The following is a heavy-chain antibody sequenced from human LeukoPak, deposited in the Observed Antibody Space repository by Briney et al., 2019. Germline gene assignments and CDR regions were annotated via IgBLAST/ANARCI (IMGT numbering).Heavy chain of an antibody. CDR1: GFTVSSNY. CDR3: ASLVGGSKTYFDL. Sequence: GGSLRLSCAASGFTVSSNYMSGVRQASGKGLEWVSIIYSGGTTYYADSVKGRFTISRDNSKNMLYLQMNSLRAEDTAVYYWASLVGGSKTYFDLWGRGTLVTVSS. J-gene: IGHJ2*01. V-gene: IGHV3-66*01. D-gene: IGHD1-26*01. CDR2: IYSGGTT.